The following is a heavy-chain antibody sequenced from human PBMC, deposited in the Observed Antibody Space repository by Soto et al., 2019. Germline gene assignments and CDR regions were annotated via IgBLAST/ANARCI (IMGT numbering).Heavy chain of an antibody. Sequence: SVKVSCKASGGTFSSYAISWVRQAPGQGLEWMGGIIPIFGTANYAQKFQGRVTITADESTSTAYMELSSLRSEDTAVYYCATSGYCSGGSCYVVDYWGQGTLVTVSS. CDR2: IIPIFGTA. D-gene: IGHD2-15*01. CDR1: GGTFSSYA. CDR3: ATSGYCSGGSCYVVDY. V-gene: IGHV1-69*13. J-gene: IGHJ4*02.